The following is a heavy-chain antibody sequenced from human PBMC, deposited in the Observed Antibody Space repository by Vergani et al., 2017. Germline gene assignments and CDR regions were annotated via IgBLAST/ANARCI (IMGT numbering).Heavy chain of an antibody. Sequence: EVQVVQSGGGLVKPGGSLRLSGETSGFIFSDYNLNWVRQAPGSGLEWVASISGRSSYVNYAVSVKGRFTISRDNAKNSLFLQMNSLRAEDTAVYYCVREETFYXSVSDYLAGYFDHWGQGALVTVSS. J-gene: IGHJ4*02. CDR3: VREETFYXSVSDYLAGYFDH. CDR1: GFIFSDYN. V-gene: IGHV3-21*02. CDR2: ISGRSSYV. D-gene: IGHD3-3*01.